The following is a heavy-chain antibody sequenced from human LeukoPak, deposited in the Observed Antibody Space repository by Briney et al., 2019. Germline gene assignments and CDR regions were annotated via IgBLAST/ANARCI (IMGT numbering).Heavy chain of an antibody. V-gene: IGHV4-39*01. J-gene: IGHJ4*02. CDR3: ARHSRTWYDFDY. Sequence: SETLSLTCTVSGGSISRSSYYWGWIRQPPGKGLEWIGSIYYSGSTYYNPSLKSRVTISVDTSNNQFSLKLSSVTAADTAVYYCARHSRTWYDFDYWGQGLLVTVSS. D-gene: IGHD6-13*01. CDR2: IYYSGST. CDR1: GGSISRSSYY.